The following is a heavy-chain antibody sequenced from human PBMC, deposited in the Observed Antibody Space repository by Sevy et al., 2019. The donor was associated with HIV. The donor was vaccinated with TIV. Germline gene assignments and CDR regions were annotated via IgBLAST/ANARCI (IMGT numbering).Heavy chain of an antibody. CDR1: GFTFSSYA. CDR3: AKGKYSSSWKYYYYYGMDV. Sequence: GGCLRLSCAASGFTFSSYAMSWVRQAPGKGLEWVSAISGSGGSTYYADSVKGRFTISRDNSKNTLYLQMNSLRAEDTAVYYCAKGKYSSSWKYYYYYGMDVWGQGTTVTVSS. J-gene: IGHJ6*02. CDR2: ISGSGGST. V-gene: IGHV3-23*01. D-gene: IGHD6-13*01.